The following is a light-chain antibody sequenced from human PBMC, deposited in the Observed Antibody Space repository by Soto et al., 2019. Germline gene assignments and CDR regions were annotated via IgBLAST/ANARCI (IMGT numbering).Light chain of an antibody. CDR3: QHYNSYGT. CDR2: GAS. Sequence: EILLTQSPVNLSLSPGDRATLSCRARESVSSSYLAWYQQKPGQAPRLLIYGASSRATGIPDRFSGSGFGTDFTLTISRLEPSDFATYYCQHYNSYGTFGQGTKVDIK. V-gene: IGKV3-20*01. CDR1: ESVSSSY. J-gene: IGKJ1*01.